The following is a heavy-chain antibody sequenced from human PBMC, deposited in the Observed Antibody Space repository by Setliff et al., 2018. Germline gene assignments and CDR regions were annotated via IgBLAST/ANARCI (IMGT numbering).Heavy chain of an antibody. V-gene: IGHV1-2*02. CDR3: RLWFGELSRDY. CDR2: INPISGGT. Sequence: AASVKVSCKSSGYIFAGYYIHWLRQTPGQGLEWMGWINPISGGTNYAQKFQGRVTLTRDASITTTYMELNSLRAEDTAVYYCRLWFGELSRDYWGPGTLVTVSS. J-gene: IGHJ4*02. D-gene: IGHD3-10*01. CDR1: GYIFAGYY.